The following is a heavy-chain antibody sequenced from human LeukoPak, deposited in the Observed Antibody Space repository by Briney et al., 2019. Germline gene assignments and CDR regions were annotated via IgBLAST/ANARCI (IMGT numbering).Heavy chain of an antibody. CDR3: ARGCRSWYTAFDY. Sequence: SETLSLTCAVYGGSFSGYYWSWIRQPPGKGLGWIGEINHSGSTNYNPSLKSRVTISVDTSKNQFSLKLSSVTAADTAVYYCARGCRSWYTAFDYWGQGTLVTVSS. J-gene: IGHJ4*02. CDR2: INHSGST. CDR1: GGSFSGYY. V-gene: IGHV4-34*01. D-gene: IGHD6-13*01.